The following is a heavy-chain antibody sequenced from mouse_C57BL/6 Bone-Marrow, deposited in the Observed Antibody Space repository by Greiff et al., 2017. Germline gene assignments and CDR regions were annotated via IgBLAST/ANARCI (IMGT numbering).Heavy chain of an antibody. J-gene: IGHJ4*01. D-gene: IGHD1-1*01. V-gene: IGHV1-81*01. CDR2: IYPRSGNT. CDR3: AWGTVVATWDYAMYY. CDR1: GYTFTSYG. Sequence: QVQLQQSGAELARPGASVKLSCKASGYTFTSYGISWVKQRTGQGLEWIGEIYPRSGNTYYNEKFKGKATLTADKSSSTAYMELRSLTSEDSAVFFCAWGTVVATWDYAMYYWGQGTSVTVSS.